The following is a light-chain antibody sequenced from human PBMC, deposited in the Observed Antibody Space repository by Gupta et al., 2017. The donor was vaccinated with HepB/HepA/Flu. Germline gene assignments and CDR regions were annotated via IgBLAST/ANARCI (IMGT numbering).Light chain of an antibody. CDR2: GIS. V-gene: IGKV3-15*01. CDR1: QSVSSN. J-gene: IGKJ1*01. Sequence: EIVMTHFQATLSGSPGDSVTLSCWASQSVSSNLARYQQKPGQSPTLLIYGISNRATGFPARFSGSGSGTEFTLIISSLQSEDFAIYSCQHENYCPGTFGRGTKVEIK. CDR3: QHENYCPGT.